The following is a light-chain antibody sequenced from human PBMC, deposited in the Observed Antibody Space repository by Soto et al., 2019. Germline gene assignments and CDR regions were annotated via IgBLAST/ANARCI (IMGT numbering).Light chain of an antibody. Sequence: QSALTRPASGSGSPGQSITISCTGTSSDVVGYNYVSWYQHHPGKAPKLIIYDVTNRPSGVSNPFSGSKSGNTASLTISGLQPEDEADYYCSSYTTSNTRQIVFGTGTKVTVL. CDR1: SSDVVGYNY. CDR3: SSYTTSNTRQIV. V-gene: IGLV2-14*03. J-gene: IGLJ1*01. CDR2: DVT.